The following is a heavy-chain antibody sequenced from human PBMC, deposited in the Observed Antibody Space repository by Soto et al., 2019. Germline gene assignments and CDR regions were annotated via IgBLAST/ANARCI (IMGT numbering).Heavy chain of an antibody. D-gene: IGHD2-21*01. CDR3: AREGLRWCSPGYGMDV. J-gene: IGHJ6*02. CDR2: ISYDGSNK. V-gene: IGHV3-30-3*01. CDR1: GFTFSSFA. Sequence: QVQLVESGGGVVQPGRSLRLSCADSGFTFSSFAMHWVRQAPGKGLEWVAVISYDGSNKFYADSVKGRFTISRDDSKNTLYLQMNSLRAEDTAVYYCAREGLRWCSPGYGMDVWGQGTTVTVSS.